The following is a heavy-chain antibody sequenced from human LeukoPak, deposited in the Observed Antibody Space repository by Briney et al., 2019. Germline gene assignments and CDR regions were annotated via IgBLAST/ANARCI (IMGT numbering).Heavy chain of an antibody. CDR1: GGSISSYY. V-gene: IGHV4-59*08. CDR3: ARLGQYYYDAFDI. CDR2: IYYSGST. Sequence: PSETLSLTCTVSGGSISSYYWSWIRQPPGKGLEWIGYIYYSGSTNYNPSLRSRVTISVDTSKNQFSLKLSSVTAADTAVYYCARLGQYYYDAFDIWGQGTMVTVSS. J-gene: IGHJ3*02. D-gene: IGHD3-10*01.